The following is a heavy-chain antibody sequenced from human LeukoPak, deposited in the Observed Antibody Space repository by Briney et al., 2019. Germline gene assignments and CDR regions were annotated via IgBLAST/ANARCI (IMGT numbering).Heavy chain of an antibody. J-gene: IGHJ6*03. CDR2: IYHSGST. Sequence: PSETLSLTCTVSGGSISSGGYYWSWIRQPPGKGLEWIGYIYHSGSTYYNPSLKSRVTISVDRSKNQFSLKLSSVTAADTAVYYCARGRITIFGVLYYMDVWGKGTTVTVSS. D-gene: IGHD3-3*01. V-gene: IGHV4-30-2*01. CDR1: GGSISSGGYY. CDR3: ARGRITIFGVLYYMDV.